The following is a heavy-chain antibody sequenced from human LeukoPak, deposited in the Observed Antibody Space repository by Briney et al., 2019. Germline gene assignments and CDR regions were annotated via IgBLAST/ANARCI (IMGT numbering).Heavy chain of an antibody. CDR3: AKGSYYDSSGSFYFDY. CDR1: GFTFSSYA. CDR2: ISGSGDNT. J-gene: IGHJ4*02. Sequence: GGSLRLSCAASGFTFSSYAMSWVRQTPGKGLEWVSGISGSGDNTYYADSVKGRFTISRDNSKNTLYVQVYSLGTEDTAAYYCAKGSYYDSSGSFYFDYWGQGTLVTVSS. V-gene: IGHV3-23*01. D-gene: IGHD3-22*01.